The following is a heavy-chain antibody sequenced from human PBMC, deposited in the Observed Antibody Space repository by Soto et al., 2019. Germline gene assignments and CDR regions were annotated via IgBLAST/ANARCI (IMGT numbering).Heavy chain of an antibody. V-gene: IGHV1-46*04. J-gene: IGHJ1*01. CDR2: INPSGDST. D-gene: IGHD2-21*01. CDR1: GYSFTTYY. CDR3: ARDNVVIPDDTDH. Sequence: QVQLVQSGAEVRKPGASVKISCKASGYSFTTYYVHWVRQAPGQGLEWVGIINPSGDSTNYAQKLQGRVNMTADTSTSTVYMELRSLRSEDTAVYYCARDNVVIPDDTDHWGQGTMVTVSS.